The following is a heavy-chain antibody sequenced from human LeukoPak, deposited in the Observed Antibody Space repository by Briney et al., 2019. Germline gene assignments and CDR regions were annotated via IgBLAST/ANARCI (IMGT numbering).Heavy chain of an antibody. D-gene: IGHD2-2*01. CDR1: GGSISSGGYY. J-gene: IGHJ4*02. V-gene: IGHV4-31*03. Sequence: SQTLSLTCTVSGGSISSGGYYWSWIRQHPGKGLEWIGYIYYSGSTYYNPSLKSRVTISVDTSKNQFSLKLSSVTAADTAVYCCARESPVPLFDYWGQGTLVTVSS. CDR2: IYYSGST. CDR3: ARESPVPLFDY.